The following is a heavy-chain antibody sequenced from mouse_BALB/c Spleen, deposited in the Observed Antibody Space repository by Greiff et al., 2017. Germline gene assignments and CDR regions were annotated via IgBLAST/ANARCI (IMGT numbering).Heavy chain of an antibody. V-gene: IGHV5-17*02. Sequence: EVQLVESGGGLVQPGGSRKLSCAASGFTFSSFGMHWVRQAPEKGLEWVAYISSGSSTIYYADTVKGRFTISRDNPKNTLFLQMTSLRSEDTAMYYCARKDGNGGYYYAMDYWGQGTSVTVSS. CDR1: GFTFSSFG. CDR3: ARKDGNGGYYYAMDY. CDR2: ISSGSSTI. J-gene: IGHJ4*01. D-gene: IGHD2-1*01.